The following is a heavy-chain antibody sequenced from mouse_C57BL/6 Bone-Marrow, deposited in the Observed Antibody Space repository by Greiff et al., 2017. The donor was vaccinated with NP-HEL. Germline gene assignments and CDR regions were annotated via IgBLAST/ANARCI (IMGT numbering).Heavy chain of an antibody. Sequence: EVMLVESGGGLVQPKGSLKLSCAASGFTFNTYAMHWVRQAPGKGLEWVARIRSKSSNYATYYADSVKDRFTISRDDSQSMLYLQMNNLKTEDTAMYYCVREDYSNYGWGAAMDYWGQGTSVTVSS. V-gene: IGHV10-3*01. CDR1: GFTFNTYA. CDR3: VREDYSNYGWGAAMDY. D-gene: IGHD2-5*01. J-gene: IGHJ4*01. CDR2: IRSKSSNYAT.